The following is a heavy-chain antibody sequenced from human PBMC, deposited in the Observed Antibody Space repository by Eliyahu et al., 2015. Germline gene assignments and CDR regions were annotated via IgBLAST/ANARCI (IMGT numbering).Heavy chain of an antibody. V-gene: IGHV4-34*01. CDR2: INHRGIT. Sequence: QVRLQQWGPGLLKPSETLSLTCAFYDPSLIPYYWTWIRQSPERGLEWIGEINHRGITNYSPSFKSRVTMSLDASKNQFSLSLTAVTAADSAMYFCARGSDRRYCTGGGCYWFDPWGQGTLVTVSS. J-gene: IGHJ5*02. D-gene: IGHD2-8*02. CDR1: DPSLIPYY. CDR3: ARGSDRRYCTGGGCYWFDP.